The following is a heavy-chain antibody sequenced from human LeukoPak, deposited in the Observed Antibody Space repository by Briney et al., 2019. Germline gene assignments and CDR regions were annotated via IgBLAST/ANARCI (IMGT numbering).Heavy chain of an antibody. Sequence: SETLSLTCTVSGGSISSSSYYWGWIRQPPGKGLEWIGTIYYSGSTNYNPSLKSRVTISVDTSKNQFSLKLSSVTAADTAVYYCARKGDGRGYSYGRRSFGMNVWGQGTTVTVSS. V-gene: IGHV4-39*07. D-gene: IGHD5-18*01. CDR3: ARKGDGRGYSYGRRSFGMNV. CDR1: GGSISSSSYY. CDR2: IYYSGST. J-gene: IGHJ6*02.